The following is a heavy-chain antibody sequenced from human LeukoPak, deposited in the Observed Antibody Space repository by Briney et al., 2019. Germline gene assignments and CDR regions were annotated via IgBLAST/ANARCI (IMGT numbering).Heavy chain of an antibody. J-gene: IGHJ3*02. CDR3: ARGRRHYDSSGYYYEGDAFDI. V-gene: IGHV1-2*02. D-gene: IGHD3-22*01. CDR1: GYTFTCYY. CDR2: INPNSGGT. Sequence: ASVKVSCKASGYTFTCYYMHWVRQAPGQGLEWMGWINPNSGGTNYAQKFQGRVTVTRDRAITTAYMELSSLRVEDRAVYYCARGRRHYDSSGYYYEGDAFDIWGQGTMVTVSS.